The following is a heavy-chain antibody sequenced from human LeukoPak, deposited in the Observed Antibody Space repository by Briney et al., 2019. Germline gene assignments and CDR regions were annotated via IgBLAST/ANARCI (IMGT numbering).Heavy chain of an antibody. V-gene: IGHV3-9*01. J-gene: IGHJ5*02. CDR1: GFTFDDFA. Sequence: PGRSLRLSCAASGFTFDDFAMHWVRQAPGKGLEWVSGISWNSGYIGYADSVKGRFTISRDNAKNSLYLQMNSLRAEDTAFYYCAKDARATPGYWFDPWGQGTLVTVSS. D-gene: IGHD5-12*01. CDR3: AKDARATPGYWFDP. CDR2: ISWNSGYI.